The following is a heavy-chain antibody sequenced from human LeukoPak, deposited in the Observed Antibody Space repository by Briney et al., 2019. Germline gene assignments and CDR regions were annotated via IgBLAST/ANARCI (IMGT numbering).Heavy chain of an antibody. J-gene: IGHJ5*02. Sequence: GASVKVSCKASGYTFTSYDINWMRQATGQGLEWMGWMNPNSGNTGYAQRFQGRVTMTRNTSISTAYMELSSLRSEDTAVYYCARVVRYDFWSGQIEENWLDPWGQGTLVTVSS. CDR1: GYTFTSYD. CDR2: MNPNSGNT. D-gene: IGHD3-3*01. CDR3: ARVVRYDFWSGQIEENWLDP. V-gene: IGHV1-8*01.